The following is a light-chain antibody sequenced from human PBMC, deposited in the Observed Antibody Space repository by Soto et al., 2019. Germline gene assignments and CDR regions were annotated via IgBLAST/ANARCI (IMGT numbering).Light chain of an antibody. J-gene: IGKJ4*01. Sequence: EIVMTQSPATLSVSPGERATLSCRASQSVSSNLAWYQQKPGQAPRLLIYDASNRATGIPARFSGSGSGTDFTLTISSLEPEDFALYYCQQRGNWPSFGGGTKVDI. CDR2: DAS. V-gene: IGKV3-11*01. CDR3: QQRGNWPS. CDR1: QSVSSN.